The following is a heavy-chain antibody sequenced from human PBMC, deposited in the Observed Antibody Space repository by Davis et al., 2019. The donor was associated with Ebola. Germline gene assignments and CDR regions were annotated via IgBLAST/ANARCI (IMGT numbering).Heavy chain of an antibody. D-gene: IGHD3-22*01. CDR3: ARQNYYDSSGTNFPFDY. CDR1: GYSFTSNW. Sequence: GESLKISCKGSGYSFTSNWIGWVRQMPGKGLEWMGIIFPGDSDTRYSPSFQGQVSISVDKSISMAYLQWSSLKASDTAMYYCARQNYYDSSGTNFPFDYWGQGTLVTVSS. CDR2: IFPGDSDT. V-gene: IGHV5-51*01. J-gene: IGHJ4*02.